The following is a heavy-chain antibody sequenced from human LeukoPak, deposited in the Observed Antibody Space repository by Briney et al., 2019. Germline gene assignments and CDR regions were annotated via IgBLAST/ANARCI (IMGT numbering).Heavy chain of an antibody. V-gene: IGHV3-23*01. D-gene: IGHD3-22*01. CDR3: AKDLYYVSSPPYYFDY. CDR1: GFTFSNYA. CDR2: ISDSGGST. Sequence: GGSLRLSCAASGFTFSNYAMSWVRQAPGKGLEWVSAISDSGGSTYYADSVKGRFTISRDNSKNTLYLQMNSLRAEDTAVYYCAKDLYYVSSPPYYFDYWGQGTLVTVSS. J-gene: IGHJ4*02.